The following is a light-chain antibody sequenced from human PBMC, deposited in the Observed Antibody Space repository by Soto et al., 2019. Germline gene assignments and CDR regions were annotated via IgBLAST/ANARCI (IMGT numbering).Light chain of an antibody. CDR3: QHYHQCPSCS. CDR2: DAS. CDR1: QSVATY. J-gene: IGKJ2*02. V-gene: IGKV3-15*01. Sequence: EIVMTQSPATLSVSAGERVTLSCRASQSVATYVTWYQQKPGQAPRLLIYDASISATDVPARFSGSGSGTEFTLTITSLQSEDFAVYYCQHYHQCPSCSFGPGTKLEIK.